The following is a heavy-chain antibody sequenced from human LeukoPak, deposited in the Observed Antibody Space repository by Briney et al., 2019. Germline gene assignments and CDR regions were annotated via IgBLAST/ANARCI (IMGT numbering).Heavy chain of an antibody. CDR1: GFSLSTSGMY. CDR3: ARMRRYSSSWYPTDY. V-gene: IGHV2-70*11. CDR2: IDWDDAK. J-gene: IGHJ4*02. D-gene: IGHD6-13*01. Sequence: SGPTLVNPTQTPTLTCTFSGFSLSTSGMYVSWIRQPPGKALEWLARIDWDDAKYYSPSLKTRLTISKDTSKNQVVLTMTNMDPVDTATYYCARMRRYSSSWYPTDYWGQGTLVTVSS.